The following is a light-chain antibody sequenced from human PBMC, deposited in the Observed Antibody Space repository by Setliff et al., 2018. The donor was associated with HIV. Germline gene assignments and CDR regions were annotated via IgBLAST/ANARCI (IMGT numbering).Light chain of an antibody. V-gene: IGLV1-40*01. CDR3: QSYDSSLSRSV. CDR2: GNN. Sequence: QSVPSQPPSVSGAPGQRVTISCTGSNSNIGAGFDVHWYQQPPGTAPKLLIYGNNNRPSGVPDRISASKSGTSASLAITGLQAEDEADYYCQSYDSSLSRSVFGTGTKVTVL. CDR1: NSNIGAGFD. J-gene: IGLJ1*01.